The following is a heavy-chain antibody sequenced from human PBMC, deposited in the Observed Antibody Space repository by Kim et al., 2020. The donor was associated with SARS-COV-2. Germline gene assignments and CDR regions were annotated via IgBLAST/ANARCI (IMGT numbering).Heavy chain of an antibody. D-gene: IGHD1-26*01. V-gene: IGHV4-59*01. CDR1: GGSINSYY. CDR2: IYYSGST. J-gene: IGHJ6*02. CDR3: ARDRPAANWDYYSYYYGMDV. Sequence: SETLSLTCTVSGGSINSYYWSWIRQPPGKGLEWIGYIYYSGSTSYNPSLKSRVTISIDTSKNQFSLKLSSVTAADTAVYYCARDRPAANWDYYSYYYGMDVWGQGTTVTVSS.